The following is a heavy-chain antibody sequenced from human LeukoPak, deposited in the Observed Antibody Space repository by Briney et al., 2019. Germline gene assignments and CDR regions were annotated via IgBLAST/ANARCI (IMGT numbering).Heavy chain of an antibody. CDR2: INHSGST. D-gene: IGHD3-16*01. CDR3: ARLRGYYFDY. V-gene: IGHV4-34*01. CDR1: GGSFSGYY. J-gene: IGHJ4*02. Sequence: KPSETLSLTRAVYGGSFSGYYWSWIRQPPGKGLEWIGEINHSGSTNYNPSLKSRVTISVDTSKNQFSLKLSSVTAADTAVYYCARLRGYYFDYWGQGALVTVSS.